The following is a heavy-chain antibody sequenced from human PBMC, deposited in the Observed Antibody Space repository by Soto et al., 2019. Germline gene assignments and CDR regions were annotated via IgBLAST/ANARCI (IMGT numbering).Heavy chain of an antibody. V-gene: IGHV3-48*03. CDR1: GFTLGSYH. Sequence: PGGSLRLSCVASGFTLGSYHMDWVRQAPGKGLEWISYIHASSISNIYYADSVKGRFTISRDNAKNSLYLQMDSLRAEDTAVYYCARDGTTGTANYHYAMDVWGQGTTVTVS. D-gene: IGHD4-17*01. J-gene: IGHJ6*02. CDR2: IHASSISNI. CDR3: ARDGTTGTANYHYAMDV.